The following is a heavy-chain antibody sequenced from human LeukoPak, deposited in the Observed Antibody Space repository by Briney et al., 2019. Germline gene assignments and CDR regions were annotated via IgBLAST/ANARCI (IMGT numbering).Heavy chain of an antibody. J-gene: IGHJ4*02. Sequence: GGSLRLSCAASGFTFSSYALTWVRQAPGKGLEWVSAISGSGGSTYYADSVKGRFTISRDNSKNTLYLQMNSLRAEDTAVYYCAKDAAASCDSSGYYFDYWGQGTLVTVSS. D-gene: IGHD3-22*01. CDR2: ISGSGGST. CDR3: AKDAAASCDSSGYYFDY. CDR1: GFTFSSYA. V-gene: IGHV3-23*01.